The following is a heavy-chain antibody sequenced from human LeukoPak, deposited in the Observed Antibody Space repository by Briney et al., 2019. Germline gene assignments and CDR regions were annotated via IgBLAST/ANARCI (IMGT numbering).Heavy chain of an antibody. CDR2: INEDGSTT. D-gene: IGHD6-6*01. Sequence: QPGGSLRLSCAASGFTFSSYWMYWVRQALGKGLVWVSRINEDGSTTSYADSVKGRFTISRDNTKNTVYLQMNSLRGEDTALYYCARGLGSSSAGTTYWGQGTVVTVSS. V-gene: IGHV3-74*01. CDR1: GFTFSSYW. J-gene: IGHJ4*02. CDR3: ARGLGSSSAGTTY.